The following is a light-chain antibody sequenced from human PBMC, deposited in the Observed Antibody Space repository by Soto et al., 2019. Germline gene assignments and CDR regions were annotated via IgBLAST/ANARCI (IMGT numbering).Light chain of an antibody. Sequence: QSALTQPRSVSGSPGQSVTISCTGTSSDVGGYNYVSWYQQHPGKAPKFMIYDVSKRPSGVPDRFSGSKSGNTASLTISGLQAEDEADYYCFSYAGSPWEFGGGTKLTVL. CDR3: FSYAGSPWE. CDR2: DVS. CDR1: SSDVGGYNY. J-gene: IGLJ3*02. V-gene: IGLV2-11*01.